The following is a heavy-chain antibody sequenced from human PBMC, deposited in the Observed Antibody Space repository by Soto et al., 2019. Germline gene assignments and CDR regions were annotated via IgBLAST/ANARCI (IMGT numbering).Heavy chain of an antibody. Sequence: QVQLQQWGAGLLKPSETLSLTCAVYGGSFSGYYWSWIRQPPGKGLEWIGEINHSGSTNYNPSLTSRVTKSVDPSKNQFSLKRSSVTAADRAVYYCARGGPAGYYYGSGSYCRPKNYDYYGMDVWGQGTTVTVSS. D-gene: IGHD3-10*01. V-gene: IGHV4-34*01. CDR3: ARGGPAGYYYGSGSYCRPKNYDYYGMDV. J-gene: IGHJ6*02. CDR1: GGSFSGYY. CDR2: INHSGST.